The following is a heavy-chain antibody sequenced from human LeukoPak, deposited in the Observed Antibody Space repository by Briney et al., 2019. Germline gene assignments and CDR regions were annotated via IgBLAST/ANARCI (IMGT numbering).Heavy chain of an antibody. Sequence: AGSLRLSCAASGFTFSTYAMNWVRQAPGKGLEWVSAISGSGGSTYYAESVKGRFTISRDNSKNTLYLQMNSLRAEDTAVYYCAKVAHYYGSGSYYEYYFDYWXXXTLVTVSS. CDR3: AKVAHYYGSGSYYEYYFDY. D-gene: IGHD3-10*01. V-gene: IGHV3-23*01. CDR1: GFTFSTYA. J-gene: IGHJ4*01. CDR2: ISGSGGST.